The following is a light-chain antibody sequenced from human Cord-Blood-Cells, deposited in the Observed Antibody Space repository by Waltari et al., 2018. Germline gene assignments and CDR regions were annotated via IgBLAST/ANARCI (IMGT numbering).Light chain of an antibody. CDR2: LNSDGSH. CDR3: QTWGTGIQV. Sequence: QLVLTQSPSASASLGASVKLTCTLSSGHSSYAIAWHQQQPGKGPRYLMKLNSDGSHSKGDGILDRFSGSSSGAERYLTISSLQSEDEADYYCQTWGTGIQVFGGGTKLTVL. J-gene: IGLJ3*02. CDR1: SGHSSYA. V-gene: IGLV4-69*01.